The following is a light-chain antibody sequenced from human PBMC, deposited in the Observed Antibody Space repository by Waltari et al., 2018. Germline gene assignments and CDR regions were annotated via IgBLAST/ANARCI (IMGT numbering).Light chain of an antibody. CDR2: WAS. J-gene: IGKJ2*01. CDR3: QQYYNTYT. Sequence: DIVMTQSPDSLAVSLGERATINCKYSQSVLLSSNNKNYLAWYQQKPGQPPKLLIYWASTRESGVPDRFSGSGSGTDFTLTISSLQAEDVAVYYCQQYYNTYTFGQGTKLEIK. CDR1: QSVLLSSNNKNY. V-gene: IGKV4-1*01.